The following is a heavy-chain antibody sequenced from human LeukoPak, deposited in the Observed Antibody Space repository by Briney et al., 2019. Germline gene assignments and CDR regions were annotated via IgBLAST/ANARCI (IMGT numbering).Heavy chain of an antibody. Sequence: GESLKISCKGSGYTFTTYWIGWVRQMPGKGLEWMGIIYPGDSDTRYSPSFRGQVTISADKSISTTFLQWSSLKASDTAMYYCARHGWNGYYPAGAFDIWGQGTMLTVSS. CDR3: ARHGWNGYYPAGAFDI. CDR2: IYPGDSDT. J-gene: IGHJ3*02. V-gene: IGHV5-51*01. CDR1: GYTFTTYW. D-gene: IGHD3-3*01.